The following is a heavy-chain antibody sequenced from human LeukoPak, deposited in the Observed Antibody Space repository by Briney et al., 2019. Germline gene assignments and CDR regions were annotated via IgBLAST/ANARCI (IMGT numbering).Heavy chain of an antibody. CDR3: AKDRRLCTSTFCSGDHFDS. Sequence: GGSLRLSCATSGFTFANYALAWVRQAPGKGLQSVSYISNSGHRTHYGDSVLGRFTISRHNSKNTLYLEMTGLRAEDTALYYCAKDRRLCTSTFCSGDHFDSWGQGTLVTVSS. CDR1: GFTFANYA. J-gene: IGHJ4*02. CDR2: ISNSGHRT. V-gene: IGHV3-23*05. D-gene: IGHD2-8*01.